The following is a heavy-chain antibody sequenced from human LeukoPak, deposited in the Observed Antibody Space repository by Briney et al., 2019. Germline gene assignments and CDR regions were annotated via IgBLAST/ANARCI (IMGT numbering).Heavy chain of an antibody. CDR1: GFIFSSYD. CDR2: IGIAGDT. V-gene: IGHV3-13*01. J-gene: IGHJ3*02. D-gene: IGHD5/OR15-5a*01. Sequence: PGGSLRLSCAASGFIFSSYDMHWVRQAPGRGLEWVSAIGIAGDTYYPDSVKGRFTISRENAKNSMYLQMNSLKDGDTAVYYCIRGGIQVSGIDAFDIWGQGTMVTVSS. CDR3: IRGGIQVSGIDAFDI.